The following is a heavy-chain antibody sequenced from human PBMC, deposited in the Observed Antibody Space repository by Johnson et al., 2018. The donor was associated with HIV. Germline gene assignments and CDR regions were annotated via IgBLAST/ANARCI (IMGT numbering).Heavy chain of an antibody. Sequence: QVQLVESGGGVVQPGRSLRLSCAASGFTFSSYAMHWVRQAPGKGLEWVAVISYDGSNKYYADSVKGRFTISRDNSKNTLYLQMNSLRAEDTAVYYCARVYMVRVIKGAFYIWGQGTMVTVSS. V-gene: IGHV3-30-3*01. J-gene: IGHJ3*02. CDR2: ISYDGSNK. CDR1: GFTFSSYA. CDR3: ARVYMVRVIKGAFYI. D-gene: IGHD3-10*01.